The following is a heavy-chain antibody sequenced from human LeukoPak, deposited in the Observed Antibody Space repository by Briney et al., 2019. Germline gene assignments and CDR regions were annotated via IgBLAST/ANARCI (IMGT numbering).Heavy chain of an antibody. CDR1: GGSISIYY. CDR2: IYTSGST. D-gene: IGHD3-10*01. CDR3: AREEALWFGELYYYYYYMDV. V-gene: IGHV4-4*07. Sequence: SETLSLTCTVSGGSISIYYWSWIRQPAGKGLEWIGRIYTSGSTNYNPSLKSRVTMSVDASKNQFSLKLSSVTAADTAVYYCAREEALWFGELYYYYYYMDVWGKGTTVTVSS. J-gene: IGHJ6*03.